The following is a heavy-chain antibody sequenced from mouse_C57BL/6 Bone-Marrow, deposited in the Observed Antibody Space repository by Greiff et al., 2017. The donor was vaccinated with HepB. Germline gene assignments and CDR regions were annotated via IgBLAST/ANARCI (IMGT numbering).Heavy chain of an antibody. D-gene: IGHD6-5*01. CDR3: ASYARNAMDY. Sequence: EVHLVESGPGLVKPSQSLSLTCSVTGYSITSGYYWNWIRQFPGNKLEWMGYISYDGSNNYNPSLKNRISITRDTSKNQFFLKLNSVTTEDTATYYCASYARNAMDYWGQGTSVTVSS. V-gene: IGHV3-6*01. CDR1: GYSITSGYY. J-gene: IGHJ4*01. CDR2: ISYDGSN.